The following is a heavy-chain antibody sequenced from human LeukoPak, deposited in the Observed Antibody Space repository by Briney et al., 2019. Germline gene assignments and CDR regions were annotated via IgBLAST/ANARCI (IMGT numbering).Heavy chain of an antibody. CDR2: INHSGST. V-gene: IGHV4-34*01. J-gene: IGHJ4*02. CDR1: GGSFSGYY. D-gene: IGHD6-13*01. CDR3: ARNGRYSSSWYDWGGNVDY. Sequence: SETLSLTCAVYGGSFSGYYWSWIRQPPGKGLEWIGEINHSGSTNYNPSLKSRVTISVDTSKNQFSLKLSSVTAADTAVYYCARNGRYSSSWYDWGGNVDYWGQGTLVTVSS.